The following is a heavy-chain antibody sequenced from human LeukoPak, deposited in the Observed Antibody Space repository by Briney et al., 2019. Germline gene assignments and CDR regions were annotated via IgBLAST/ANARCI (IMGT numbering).Heavy chain of an antibody. CDR1: GFSFRNYA. J-gene: IGHJ4*02. Sequence: GGSLRLSCAASGFSFRNYAMHWVRQAPGKGLEWVAATSYDGGNEYYANSVKGRFTISRDNSKNTVYLQMNSLRAEDTAVYYCAKDQIFGVVIIGALDYWGQGTLVTVSS. V-gene: IGHV3-30-3*01. CDR2: TSYDGGNE. CDR3: AKDQIFGVVIIGALDY. D-gene: IGHD3-3*01.